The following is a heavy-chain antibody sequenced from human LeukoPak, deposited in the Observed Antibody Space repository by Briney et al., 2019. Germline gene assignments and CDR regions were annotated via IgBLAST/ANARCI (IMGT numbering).Heavy chain of an antibody. V-gene: IGHV3-64D*06. Sequence: WGSPGLSCAAPGSTLHTHAMHWVRPAPGEGLGYFSVISGNGGSTSYADSVKGRFITSRDNSKNTVYLQMSSLRAEDTAIYYCVGDGRDGYNIYFHHWGQGTLVTVSS. CDR3: VGDGRDGYNIYFHH. CDR1: GSTLHTHA. D-gene: IGHD5-24*01. J-gene: IGHJ1*01. CDR2: ISGNGGST.